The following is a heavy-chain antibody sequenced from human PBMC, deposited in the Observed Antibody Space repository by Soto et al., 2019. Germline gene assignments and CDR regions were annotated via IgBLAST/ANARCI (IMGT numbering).Heavy chain of an antibody. V-gene: IGHV4-4*02. CDR2: IYHSGST. D-gene: IGHD2-2*01. J-gene: IGHJ5*02. CDR3: ARTIVVVPAAKDNWFDP. Sequence: SETLSLTCAVSGGSISSSNWWSWVRQPPGKGLEWIGEIYHSGSTNYNRSLKSRVTISVDKSKNQFSLKLSSVTAADTAVYYCARTIVVVPAAKDNWFDPWGQGTLVTVSS. CDR1: GGSISSSNW.